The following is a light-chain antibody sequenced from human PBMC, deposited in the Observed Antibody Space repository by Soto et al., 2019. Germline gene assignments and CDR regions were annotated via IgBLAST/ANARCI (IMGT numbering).Light chain of an antibody. CDR1: SWHSSYA. CDR2: LNSDGSH. CDR3: QTWGSGIPVV. J-gene: IGLJ2*01. V-gene: IGLV4-69*01. Sequence: QPVLTQSPSASASLGASVKLTCTLSSWHSSYAIAWHQQQPEKGPRYLMKLNSDGSHSKGDGIPDRFSGSSSGAERYLTISSLQSEDEADYYCQTWGSGIPVVFGGGTKLTVL.